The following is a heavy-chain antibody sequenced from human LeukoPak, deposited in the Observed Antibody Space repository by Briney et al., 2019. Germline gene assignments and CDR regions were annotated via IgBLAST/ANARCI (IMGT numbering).Heavy chain of an antibody. CDR1: GGSFSGYY. J-gene: IGHJ4*02. D-gene: IGHD5-12*01. CDR3: ARDGYSGNDGL. CDR2: IYHSGNT. Sequence: SETLSLTCAVYGGSFSGYYWSWIRQPPGKGLEWIGYIYHSGNTKYNPSLKSRVTISVDTSKNQFSLKMSSVTAADTAVYYCARDGYSGNDGLWGQGTLVTVSS. V-gene: IGHV4-59*01.